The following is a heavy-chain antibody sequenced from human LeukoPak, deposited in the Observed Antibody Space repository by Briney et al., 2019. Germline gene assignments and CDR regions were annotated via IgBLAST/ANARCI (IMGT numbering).Heavy chain of an antibody. J-gene: IGHJ3*02. Sequence: ASVKVSCKASGYTFTSYDINWVRQATGQGLEWMGWMNPNSGDTGYAQRFQGRVTITRNTSISTAYMELSSLRSEDTAVYYCARGLHGAFDIWGQGTMVTVSS. CDR3: ARGLHGAFDI. CDR1: GYTFTSYD. CDR2: MNPNSGDT. V-gene: IGHV1-8*03.